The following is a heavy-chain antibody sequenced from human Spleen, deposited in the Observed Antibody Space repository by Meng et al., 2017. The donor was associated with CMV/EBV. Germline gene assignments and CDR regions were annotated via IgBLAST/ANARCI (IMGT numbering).Heavy chain of an antibody. V-gene: IGHV1-18*01. CDR3: ARPNSGSYKGAFDI. Sequence: ASVKVSCKASGYTFTSYGISWVRQAPGQGLEWMGWISAYNGNTNYAQKLQGRVTMTTDTSTTTAYMELRSLRSDDTAVYYCARPNSGSYKGAFDIWGQGTMVTVSS. CDR2: ISAYNGNT. J-gene: IGHJ3*02. D-gene: IGHD1-26*01. CDR1: GYTFTSYG.